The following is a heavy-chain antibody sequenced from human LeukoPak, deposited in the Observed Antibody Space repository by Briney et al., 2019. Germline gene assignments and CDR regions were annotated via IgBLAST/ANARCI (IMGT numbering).Heavy chain of an antibody. Sequence: ASVKVSCKASGGTFSSYAISWVRQAPGQGLEWMGIINPSGGSTSYAQKFQGRVTMTRDTSTSTVYMELSSLRSEDTAVYYCATLGYCSSTSCYRYYYGMDVWGQGTTVTVSS. J-gene: IGHJ6*02. CDR2: INPSGGST. CDR3: ATLGYCSSTSCYRYYYGMDV. D-gene: IGHD2-2*01. CDR1: GGTFSSYA. V-gene: IGHV1-46*01.